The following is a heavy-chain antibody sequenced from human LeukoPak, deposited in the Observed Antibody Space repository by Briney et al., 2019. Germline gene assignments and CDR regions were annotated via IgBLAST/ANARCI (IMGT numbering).Heavy chain of an antibody. J-gene: IGHJ4*02. V-gene: IGHV3-23*01. CDR1: GFTFSSFW. CDR3: AKSRDGSGYYYVQPNFDF. Sequence: AGGSLRLSCAASGFTFSSFWMSWVRQAPGKGLEWVSAISGSGGSTYHADSVKGRFTFSRDNSKNTLYLQVNSLRAEDTALYYCAKSRDGSGYYYVQPNFDFWGQGTLVTVSS. CDR2: ISGSGGST. D-gene: IGHD3-22*01.